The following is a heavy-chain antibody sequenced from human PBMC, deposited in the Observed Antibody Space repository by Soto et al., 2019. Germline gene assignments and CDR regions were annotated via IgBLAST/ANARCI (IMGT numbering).Heavy chain of an antibody. Sequence: KKRGASVKVSCKASGYTFTNYGISWVRQAPGQGLEWMGWINAYNGNRNYAQKLQGRVTMTTDTSTSTAYMELRSLRSDDTAVYCCASDWFGVAYWSQGTLVLVSS. D-gene: IGHD3-16*01. J-gene: IGHJ4*02. CDR1: GYTFTNYG. V-gene: IGHV1-18*01. CDR3: ASDWFGVAY. CDR2: INAYNGNR.